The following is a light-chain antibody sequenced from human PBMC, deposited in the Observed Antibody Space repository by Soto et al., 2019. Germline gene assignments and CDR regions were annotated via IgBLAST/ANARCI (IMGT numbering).Light chain of an antibody. CDR3: CSYAGSSTYV. J-gene: IGLJ1*01. CDR2: EGS. V-gene: IGLV2-23*01. Sequence: QSALTQPASVPGSPGQSITISCTGTSSDVGSYNLVSWYQQHPGKAPKLIIYEGSKRPSGVSNRFSGSKSGNTASLTISGLQAEDEADYYCCSYAGSSTYVFGTGTKLTVL. CDR1: SSDVGSYNL.